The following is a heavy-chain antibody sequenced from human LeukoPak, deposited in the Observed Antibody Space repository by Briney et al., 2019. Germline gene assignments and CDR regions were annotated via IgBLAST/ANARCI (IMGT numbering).Heavy chain of an antibody. Sequence: SETLSLTCAVYGGSFSGYYWSWIRQPPGKGLERMGSIYYSGSTYYNPSLKSRVTISVDTSKNQFSLKLSSVTAADTAVYYCARDPWDSSGYYLWFDYCGQGTLVTVSS. CDR1: GGSFSGYY. V-gene: IGHV4-34*01. CDR2: IYYSGST. D-gene: IGHD3-22*01. J-gene: IGHJ4*02. CDR3: ARDPWDSSGYYLWFDY.